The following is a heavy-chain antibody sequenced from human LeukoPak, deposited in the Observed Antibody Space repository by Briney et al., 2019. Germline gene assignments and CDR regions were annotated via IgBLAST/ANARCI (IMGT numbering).Heavy chain of an antibody. V-gene: IGHV1-69*04. CDR2: IIPILGIA. CDR1: GGTFSSYA. D-gene: IGHD4-23*01. J-gene: IGHJ4*02. Sequence: GASVKVSCKASGGTFSSYAISWVRQAPGQGLEWMGRIIPILGIANYAQKFQGRVTITADKSTSTAYMELSSLRSEDTAVYYCARADGGNVFDYWGQGTLVTVSS. CDR3: ARADGGNVFDY.